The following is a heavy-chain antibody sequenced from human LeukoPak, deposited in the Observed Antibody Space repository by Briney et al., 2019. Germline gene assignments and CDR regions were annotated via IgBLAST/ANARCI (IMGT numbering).Heavy chain of an antibody. D-gene: IGHD1-26*01. CDR3: TRERTNSGRYSEALDY. J-gene: IGHJ4*02. V-gene: IGHV1-2*02. CDR1: GYTFTGYY. CDR2: INPDSGDT. Sequence: GASVKVSCKASGYTFTGYYMYWVRQAPGQGLEWMGWINPDSGDTNYAQKFQGRVTMTRDTSISTAYMELSSLTSDDTAVYYCTRERTNSGRYSEALDYWGRGTLVTVSS.